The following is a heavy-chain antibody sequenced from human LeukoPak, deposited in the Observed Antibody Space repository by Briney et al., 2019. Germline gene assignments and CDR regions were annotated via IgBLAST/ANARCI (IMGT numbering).Heavy chain of an antibody. V-gene: IGHV4-39*01. Sequence: SETLSLTCTVSGDSISSNIYYWGWIRQPPGKGLVWIGSISCSGSTYYNPSLKSRVTISVDTSKNQFSLKLSSVTAADTAVYYCARLPEFHTGYSFYYMDVWGKGTTVTISS. CDR2: ISCSGST. J-gene: IGHJ6*03. D-gene: IGHD1-14*01. CDR3: ARLPEFHTGYSFYYMDV. CDR1: GDSISSNIYY.